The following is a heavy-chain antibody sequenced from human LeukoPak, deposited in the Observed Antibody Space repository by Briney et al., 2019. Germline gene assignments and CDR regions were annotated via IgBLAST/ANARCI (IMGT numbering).Heavy chain of an antibody. CDR1: GFTFSSYA. V-gene: IGHV3-23*01. D-gene: IGHD7-27*01. CDR2: ITISGDST. CDR3: AKDGDGIQYFDY. J-gene: IGHJ4*02. Sequence: PGGSLRLSCAASGFTFSSYAMSWVRQAPGKGLEWVSTITISGDSTYNADSVKGRFTISRDNSKNTLYLQMNSLRAEDTAVYYCAKDGDGIQYFDYWGQGTLVTVSS.